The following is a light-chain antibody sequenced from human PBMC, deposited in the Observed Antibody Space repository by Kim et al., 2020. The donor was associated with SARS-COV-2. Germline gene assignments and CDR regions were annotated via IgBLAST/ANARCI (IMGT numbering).Light chain of an antibody. CDR1: ALPKKY. Sequence: SYELTQPPSVSVSPGQTARITCSGDALPKKYAYWYQQKSGQAPVLVIYEGKKRPPGIPERYSGSSSGTMATLIISGAQVEDEGDYYCYSTDTSGKRGFGGWTKVTVL. J-gene: IGLJ3*02. CDR2: EGK. V-gene: IGLV3-10*01. CDR3: YSTDTSGKRG.